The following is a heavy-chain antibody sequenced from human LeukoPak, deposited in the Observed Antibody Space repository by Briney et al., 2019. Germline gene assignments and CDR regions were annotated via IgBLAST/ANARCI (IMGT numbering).Heavy chain of an antibody. J-gene: IGHJ4*02. CDR3: ARAHVLGPSQFDY. CDR1: GFTVSSKY. CDR2: IYNGSST. D-gene: IGHD6-6*01. Sequence: PGGSLRLSCAASGFTVSSKYMSWVRQAPGKGLEWVSVIYNGSSTYYADSVKGRFTISRDNAKNSLYLQMDSLRAEDTAVYYCARAHVLGPSQFDYWGQGTLVTVSS. V-gene: IGHV3-53*01.